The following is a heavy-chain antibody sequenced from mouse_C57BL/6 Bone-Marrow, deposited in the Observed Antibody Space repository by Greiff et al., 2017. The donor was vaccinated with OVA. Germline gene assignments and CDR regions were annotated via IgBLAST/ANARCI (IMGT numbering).Heavy chain of an antibody. Sequence: VQVVESGAELAKPGASVKLSCKASGYTFTSYWMHWVKQRPGQGLEWIGYINPSSGYTKYNQKFKDKATLTADKSSSTAYMQLSSLTYEDSAVYYCARDWDVDAMDYWGQGTSVTVSS. J-gene: IGHJ4*01. CDR1: GYTFTSYW. V-gene: IGHV1-7*01. CDR3: ARDWDVDAMDY. D-gene: IGHD4-1*01. CDR2: INPSSGYT.